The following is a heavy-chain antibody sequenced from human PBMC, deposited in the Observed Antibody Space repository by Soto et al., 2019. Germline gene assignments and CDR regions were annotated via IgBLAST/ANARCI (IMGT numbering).Heavy chain of an antibody. V-gene: IGHV1-24*01. CDR3: ATVGGNRYYYYYYGMDV. D-gene: IGHD2-15*01. J-gene: IGHJ6*02. CDR1: GYTLTELS. Sequence: ASVKVSCKVSGYTLTELSMHWVRQAPGKGLEWMGGFDPEDGETIYAQKFQGRVTMTEDASTDTAYMELSSLRSEDTAVYYCATVGGNRYYYYYYGMDVWGQGTTVTVSS. CDR2: FDPEDGET.